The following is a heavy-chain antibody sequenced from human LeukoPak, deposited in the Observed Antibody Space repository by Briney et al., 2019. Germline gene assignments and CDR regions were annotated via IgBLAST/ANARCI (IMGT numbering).Heavy chain of an antibody. Sequence: SETLSLTCTVSGGSISSYYWSWIRQPAGKGLEWIGRIYTSGSINYNPSLKSRVTISLDTSKNQFSLRLNSVTAADTAVYYCARVVWMDVVNTKGGWFDPWGQGTLVTVSS. J-gene: IGHJ5*02. CDR3: ARVVWMDVVNTKGGWFDP. CDR1: GGSISSYY. CDR2: IYTSGSI. D-gene: IGHD5-12*01. V-gene: IGHV4-4*07.